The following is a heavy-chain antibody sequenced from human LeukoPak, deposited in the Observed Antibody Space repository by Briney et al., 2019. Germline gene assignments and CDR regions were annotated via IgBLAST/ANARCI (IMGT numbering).Heavy chain of an antibody. CDR2: ISYDGSIK. D-gene: IGHD6-19*01. V-gene: IGHV3-30-3*01. J-gene: IGHJ4*02. CDR1: GFTFSSYA. CDR3: ARGPGYSSGWYVLSVDY. Sequence: GGSLRLSCAASGFTFSSYAMHWVRQAPGKGLEWVAVISYDGSIKYYADSVKGRFTTSRDNSKNMLYLQMSSLSAEDTAVYYCARGPGYSSGWYVLSVDYWGQGTLVTVSS.